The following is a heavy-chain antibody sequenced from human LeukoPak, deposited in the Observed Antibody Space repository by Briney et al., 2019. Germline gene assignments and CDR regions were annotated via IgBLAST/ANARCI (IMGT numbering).Heavy chain of an antibody. V-gene: IGHV4-59*01. D-gene: IGHD5-12*01. CDR3: ARRKIVATLFDY. CDR2: IYYTGST. Sequence: PSETLSLTCTVSNGSISRYYWSWIRQPPGRGLDWIGYIYYTGSTYYNPSLKSRVTISVDTSKNQFSLKLNSVTAADTAVYYCARRKIVATLFDYWGQGTLVTVSS. CDR1: NGSISRYY. J-gene: IGHJ4*02.